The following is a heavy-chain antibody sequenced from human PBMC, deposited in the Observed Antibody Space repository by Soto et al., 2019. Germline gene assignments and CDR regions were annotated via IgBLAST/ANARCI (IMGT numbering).Heavy chain of an antibody. Sequence: QVQLVQSGAEVKKPGASVKVSCKASGYTFTSYGISWVRQAPGQGLEWMGWISAYNGNTNYAQKLQGRVTMTTDTSTRTAYMELRSLRSDDRAVYYCARDVPRGVGVVAATKPWGLRWFDPWGQGTLVTVSS. D-gene: IGHD2-15*01. CDR2: ISAYNGNT. CDR1: GYTFTSYG. J-gene: IGHJ5*02. CDR3: ARDVPRGVGVVAATKPWGLRWFDP. V-gene: IGHV1-18*01.